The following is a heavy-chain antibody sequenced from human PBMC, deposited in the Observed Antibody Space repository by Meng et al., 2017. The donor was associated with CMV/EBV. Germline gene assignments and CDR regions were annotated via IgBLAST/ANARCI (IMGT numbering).Heavy chain of an antibody. CDR3: ARDLGEERRDY. CDR2: ISTYNGNT. Sequence: ASVKVSCKASGYTFTSYGISWVRQAPGQGLEWMGWISTYNGNTNYAQKPQGRVTMNTDTSTSTAYMELRSRRSDDTAVYYCARDLGEERRDYWGQGTLVTVSS. J-gene: IGHJ4*01. CDR1: GYTFTSYG. V-gene: IGHV1-18*01.